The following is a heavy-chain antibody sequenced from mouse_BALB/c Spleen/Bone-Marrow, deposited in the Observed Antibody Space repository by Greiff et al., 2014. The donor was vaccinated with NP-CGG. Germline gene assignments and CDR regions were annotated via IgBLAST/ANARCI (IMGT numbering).Heavy chain of an antibody. J-gene: IGHJ4*01. CDR2: IYPGDGDT. V-gene: IGHV1-80*01. D-gene: IGHD1-1*01. CDR3: HYFGSDYYVMDY. Sequence: QVRLKESGAEMVRPGSSVKISCKASGYAFSNNWMNWMKQRPGQGLEWIGQIYPGDGDTNYNGKFKGKATLTADKSSSIAYMQLSSLTSEDSAVYFCHYFGSDYYVMDYWGQGTSVTVSA. CDR1: GYAFSNNW.